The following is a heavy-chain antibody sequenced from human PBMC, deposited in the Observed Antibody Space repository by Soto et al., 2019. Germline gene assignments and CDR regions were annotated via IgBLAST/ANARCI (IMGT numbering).Heavy chain of an antibody. D-gene: IGHD5-12*01. CDR1: GFTFSSYG. CDR2: ISYDGSNK. Sequence: QVQLVESGGGVVQPGRSLRLSCAASGFTFSSYGMHWVRQAPGKGLEWGAVISYDGSNKYYADSVKGRFTISRDNSKNTLYLQMNSLRAEDTAVYYCAKDRRWLQFYDIWGQGTMVTVSS. CDR3: AKDRRWLQFYDI. J-gene: IGHJ3*02. V-gene: IGHV3-30*18.